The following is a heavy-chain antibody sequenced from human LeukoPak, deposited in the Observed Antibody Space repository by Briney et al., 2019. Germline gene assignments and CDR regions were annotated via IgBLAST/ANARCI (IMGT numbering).Heavy chain of an antibody. V-gene: IGHV4-4*07. CDR1: GGSISSYY. D-gene: IGHD4-23*01. CDR3: ASSPNSRTPYYYYYYMDV. J-gene: IGHJ6*03. CDR2: TYTSGST. Sequence: SETLSLTCTVSGGSISSYYWSWIRQPAGKGLEWIGRTYTSGSTNYNPSLKSRVTMSVDTSKNQFSLKLSSVTAADTAVYYCASSPNSRTPYYYYYYMDVWGKGTTVTVSS.